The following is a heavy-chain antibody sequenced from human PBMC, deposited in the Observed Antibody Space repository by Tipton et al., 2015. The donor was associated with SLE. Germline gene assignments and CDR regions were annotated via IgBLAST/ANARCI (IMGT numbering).Heavy chain of an antibody. CDR1: GGSISSHY. CDR3: ARLVVIASPNYFDP. V-gene: IGHV4-59*08. D-gene: IGHD2-21*01. J-gene: IGHJ5*02. CDR2: IYYSGST. Sequence: TLSLTCTVSGGSISSHYWSWIRQPPGKGLEWIGYIYYSGSTNYNPSLKSRVTISVDTSKNQFSLKLRSVTAADTAVYYCARLVVIASPNYFDPWGQGTLVTVAS.